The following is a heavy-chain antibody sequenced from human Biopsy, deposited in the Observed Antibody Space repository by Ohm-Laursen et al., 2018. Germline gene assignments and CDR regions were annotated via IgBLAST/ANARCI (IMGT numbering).Heavy chain of an antibody. J-gene: IGHJ4*02. D-gene: IGHD1-26*01. CDR1: GFTLSNYG. V-gene: IGHV3-30*18. Sequence: SLRLSCSASGFTLSNYGMHWVRQAPGRGLEWVAAVSSDGKNKHYADSVQGRFTISRDNTKNTVDLQMNSLRAEDTAVYYCAKGLYSGSYYYDSWGQGTLVTVSS. CDR3: AKGLYSGSYYYDS. CDR2: VSSDGKNK.